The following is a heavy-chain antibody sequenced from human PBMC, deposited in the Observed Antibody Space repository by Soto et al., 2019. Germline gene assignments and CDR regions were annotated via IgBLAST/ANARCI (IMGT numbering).Heavy chain of an antibody. CDR3: ARAPYYDYIWGSYPAGAEYYFDY. J-gene: IGHJ4*02. V-gene: IGHV1-18*01. CDR2: ISAYNGNT. D-gene: IGHD3-16*02. Sequence: GASVTVSCKASGYTFTSYGISWVRQAPGQGLEWMGWISAYNGNTNYAQKLQGRVTMTTDTSTSTAYMELRSLRSDDTAVYYCARAPYYDYIWGSYPAGAEYYFDYWGQGTLVTVSS. CDR1: GYTFTSYG.